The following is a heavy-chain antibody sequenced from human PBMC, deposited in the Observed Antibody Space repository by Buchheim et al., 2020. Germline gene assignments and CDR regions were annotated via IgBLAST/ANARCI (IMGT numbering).Heavy chain of an antibody. J-gene: IGHJ4*02. V-gene: IGHV3-23*01. Sequence: EVELLESGGGLVQPGGSLRLSCAASGFTFSSYAMSWVRQAPGKGLEWVSTINGVGTTTYYGDSVQGRFTIPRDNSRNMVYVQMNSLRAEDSALYYCANNRNSGWSHQYWGQGTL. CDR2: INGVGTTT. CDR1: GFTFSSYA. CDR3: ANNRNSGWSHQY. D-gene: IGHD6-19*01.